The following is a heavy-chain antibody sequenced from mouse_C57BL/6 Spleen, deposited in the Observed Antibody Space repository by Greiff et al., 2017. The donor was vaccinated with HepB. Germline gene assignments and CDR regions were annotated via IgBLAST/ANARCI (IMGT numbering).Heavy chain of an antibody. CDR2: ISNGGGST. CDR1: GFTFSDYY. J-gene: IGHJ4*01. Sequence: EVKVDESGGGLVQPGGSLKLSCAASGFTFSDYYMYWVRQTPEKRLEWVAYISNGGGSTYYPDTLKGRFTISRDNAKNTLYLQMSRLKSEDTAMYYCANPLMDYWGQGTSVTVSS. V-gene: IGHV5-12*01. CDR3: ANPLMDY.